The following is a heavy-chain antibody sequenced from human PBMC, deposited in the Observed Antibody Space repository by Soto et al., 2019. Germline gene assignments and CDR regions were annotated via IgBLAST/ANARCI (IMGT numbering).Heavy chain of an antibody. D-gene: IGHD5-12*01. CDR2: IWYDGSNK. Sequence: PGGSLRLSCEVSGFTFSRYGMHWVRQAPGKGLEWVAFIWYDGSNKNYADSVKGRFTVSRDDLRNTVYLQMKSLRAEDTAVYYCARDMEHVDIVFSKVPASSFFDILSWGDGPTVT. J-gene: IGHJ6*02. CDR1: GFTFSRYG. V-gene: IGHV3-33*01. CDR3: ARDMEHVDIVFSKVPASSFFDILS.